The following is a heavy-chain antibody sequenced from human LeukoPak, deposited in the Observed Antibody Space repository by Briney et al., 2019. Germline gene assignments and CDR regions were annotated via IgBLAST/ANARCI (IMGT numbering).Heavy chain of an antibody. V-gene: IGHV3-30*18. CDR1: GFTFSSYG. CDR2: ISYDGSNK. CDR3: AKEGNDQGYFDY. D-gene: IGHD2-2*01. Sequence: GRSLRLSCAASGFTFSSYGMHWVRQAPGKGPEWVAVISYDGSNKYYADSVKGRFTISRDNSKNTLYLQMNSLRAEDTAVYYCAKEGNDQGYFDYWGQGTLVTVSS. J-gene: IGHJ4*02.